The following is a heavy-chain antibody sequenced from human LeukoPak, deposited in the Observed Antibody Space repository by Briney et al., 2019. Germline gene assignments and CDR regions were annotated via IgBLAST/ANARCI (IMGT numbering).Heavy chain of an antibody. CDR1: SGSISGYY. V-gene: IGHV4-59*01. CDR3: ARVGGGSPNWFAP. J-gene: IGHJ5*02. Sequence: SETLSLTCSVSSGSISGYYWSWIRQPPGKGLAWIAYIHYTGGAKYNASLKSRVTMSVDTPKNQFSLRLNSVTAADTAVYYCARVGGGSPNWFAPWGPGTLVTVSS. D-gene: IGHD1-26*01. CDR2: IHYTGGA.